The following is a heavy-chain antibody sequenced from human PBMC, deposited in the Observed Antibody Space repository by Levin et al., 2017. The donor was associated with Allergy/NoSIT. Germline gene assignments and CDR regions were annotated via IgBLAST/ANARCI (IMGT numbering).Heavy chain of an antibody. D-gene: IGHD6-19*01. V-gene: IGHV4-61*01. CDR2: MSYSGST. J-gene: IGHJ4*02. CDR3: ARDRSTGWYPSAQFDH. Sequence: PSETLSLTCTVSGDSVSSDSYCWSWIRQSPGKGLEWIASMSYSGSTSYNPSLKSRVTTSVDTSKNQFSLKVSSVTAADTAGYYCARDRSTGWYPSAQFDHWGQGTLVTVSS. CDR1: GDSVSSDSYC.